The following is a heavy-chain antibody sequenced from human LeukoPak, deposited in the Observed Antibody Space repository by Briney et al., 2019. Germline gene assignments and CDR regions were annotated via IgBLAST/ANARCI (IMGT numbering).Heavy chain of an antibody. CDR1: GFTFSSYA. CDR3: AKDPSYLWFGELSAWFDP. CDR2: ISGSGATT. D-gene: IGHD3-10*01. V-gene: IGHV3-23*01. Sequence: GGSLRLSCAASGFTFSSYAMSWVRQAPGKGLEWVSTISGSGATTYFADSVKGRFTISRDNSKNTLYLQMNSLRAEDTAVYYCAKDPSYLWFGELSAWFDPWGQGTLVTVSS. J-gene: IGHJ5*02.